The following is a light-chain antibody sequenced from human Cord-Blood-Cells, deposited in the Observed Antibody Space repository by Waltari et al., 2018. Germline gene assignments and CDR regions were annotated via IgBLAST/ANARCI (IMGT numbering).Light chain of an antibody. CDR3: SSYTSSSTWV. J-gene: IGLJ3*02. V-gene: IGLV2-14*01. Sequence: QSALTQPASVSGSPGQSITISCTGTSSDVGGYNYVSWYQQHPGKAPKPMIYDVRNRRSGVSNRFSGSKSGNTAALTISGLQAEDEAEYYCSSYTSSSTWVFGGGTKLTVL. CDR2: DVR. CDR1: SSDVGGYNY.